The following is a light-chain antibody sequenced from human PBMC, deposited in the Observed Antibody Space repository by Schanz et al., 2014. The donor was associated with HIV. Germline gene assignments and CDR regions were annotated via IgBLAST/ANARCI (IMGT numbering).Light chain of an antibody. CDR2: AAS. Sequence: IQMTQSPSSLSASVGDRVTITCRASQGIGNDLGWYQQKPGKAPKLLIYAASSLQSGVPSRFSGSGSGTDFTLTISSLQPEDFATYYCLQDYNYPWTFGQGTKVEIK. CDR3: LQDYNYPWT. CDR1: QGIGND. J-gene: IGKJ1*01. V-gene: IGKV1-6*01.